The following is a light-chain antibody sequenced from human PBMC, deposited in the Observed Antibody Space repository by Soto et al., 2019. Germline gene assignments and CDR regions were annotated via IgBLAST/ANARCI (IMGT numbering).Light chain of an antibody. J-gene: IGKJ5*01. V-gene: IGKV3-20*01. CDR1: QSVRYSY. CDR2: DVY. Sequence: EIVLTQSPGTLSLSHGERATLSCRASQSVRYSYLAWYQQKPGQAPSLLIYDVYRRATGVPDRFSASGSATEFTLTINSLEPEDFAVYYCQHYGSSPTFGQGTRLEI. CDR3: QHYGSSPT.